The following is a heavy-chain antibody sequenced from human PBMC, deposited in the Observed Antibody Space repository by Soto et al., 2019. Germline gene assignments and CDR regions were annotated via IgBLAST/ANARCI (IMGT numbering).Heavy chain of an antibody. CDR1: GFTFSSFE. J-gene: IGHJ4*02. V-gene: IGHV3-48*03. CDR3: AREDALDYESRIF. D-gene: IGHD3-16*01. CDR2: ISSNGVTK. Sequence: PGGSLRLSCAASGFTFSSFEMSWVRQAPGKGLEWISYISSNGVTKFYADSVKDRFSISRDNSKNSVHLQLRSLRVEDTAVYYCAREDALDYESRIFWGRGTQATVYS.